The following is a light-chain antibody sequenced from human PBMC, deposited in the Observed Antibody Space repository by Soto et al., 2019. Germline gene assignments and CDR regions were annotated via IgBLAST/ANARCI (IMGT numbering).Light chain of an antibody. V-gene: IGKV3-15*01. CDR2: GAS. CDR3: QQYNNWPPWT. Sequence: EIVVTQSPATVSVSPGERATLSCRASQSVSSNLAWYQQKPGQAPRLLIYGASTRATGIPARFSGSGSGTEFTLTISSLQSEDFAVYYCQQYNNWPPWTFGQGTKVEI. CDR1: QSVSSN. J-gene: IGKJ2*02.